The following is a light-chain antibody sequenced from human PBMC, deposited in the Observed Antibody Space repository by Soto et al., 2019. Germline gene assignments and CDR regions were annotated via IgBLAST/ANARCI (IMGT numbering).Light chain of an antibody. Sequence: EIVMTQSPATLSVSPGERATLSCRASQSVSSNLAWYQQKPGQAPMLLIYGASTRATGIPARFSGSGSGTEFTLTISSLQSEXFAVYYCQQYNNWPRTFGQGTKVEIK. CDR2: GAS. J-gene: IGKJ1*01. CDR3: QQYNNWPRT. CDR1: QSVSSN. V-gene: IGKV3-15*01.